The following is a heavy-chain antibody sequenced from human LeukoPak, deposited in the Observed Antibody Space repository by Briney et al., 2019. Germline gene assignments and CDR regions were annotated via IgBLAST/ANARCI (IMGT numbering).Heavy chain of an antibody. V-gene: IGHV1-2*04. J-gene: IGHJ6*04. CDR1: GYTFTGYY. CDR3: ARDRSTTGTGWGMDV. D-gene: IGHD1-1*01. CDR2: INPNSGGT. Sequence: ASVTVSCKASGYTFTGYYMHWVRQAPGQGLEWMGWINPNSGGTNYAQKFQGWVTMTRDTSISTAYMELSRLRSDDTAVYYCARDRSTTGTGWGMDVWGKGTTVTVS.